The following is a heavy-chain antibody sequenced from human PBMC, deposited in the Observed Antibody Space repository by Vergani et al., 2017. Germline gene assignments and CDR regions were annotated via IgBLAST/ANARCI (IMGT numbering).Heavy chain of an antibody. CDR1: GSTFSSYT. CDR2: IIPILGIA. D-gene: IGHD2-21*02. CDR3: ARALGGIVVVTAFDY. V-gene: IGHV1-69*02. Sequence: QVQLVQSGAEVKKPGSSVKVSCKASGSTFSSYTISWVRQAPGQGLEWMGRIIPILGIANYAQKFQGRVTITADKSTSTAYMELSSLRSEDTAVYYCARALGGIVVVTAFDYWGQGTLVTVSS. J-gene: IGHJ4*02.